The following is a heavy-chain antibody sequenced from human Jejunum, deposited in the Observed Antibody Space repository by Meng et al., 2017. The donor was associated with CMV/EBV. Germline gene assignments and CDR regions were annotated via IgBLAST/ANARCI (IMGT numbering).Heavy chain of an antibody. V-gene: IGHV3-21*01. CDR1: GFTFSSYT. Sequence: SGFTFSSYTMNWVRQAPGKGLEWVSSISSSSRNIFAADSVKGRFTIYRDDAKDTLYLQMNSLRADDTAVYYCARGMYHSSPACFDNWGQGILVTVSS. D-gene: IGHD3-22*01. CDR2: ISSSSRNI. CDR3: ARGMYHSSPACFDN. J-gene: IGHJ4*02.